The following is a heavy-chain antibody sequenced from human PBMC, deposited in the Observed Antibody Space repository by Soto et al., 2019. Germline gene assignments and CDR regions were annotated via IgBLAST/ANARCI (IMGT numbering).Heavy chain of an antibody. J-gene: IGHJ6*02. CDR1: GGSISSSNW. CDR3: ARDPPRSRKGGMAV. D-gene: IGHD6-13*01. CDR2: IYHSGST. Sequence: QVQLQESGPGLVKPSGTLSLTCAVSGGSISSSNWWSWVRQPPGKGLEWIGEIYHSGSTNYNPSLKSRVTTSVAKSQHQFSLKPSSVTAADTAVYYCARDPPRSRKGGMAVWGQGSTVTVSS. V-gene: IGHV4-4*02.